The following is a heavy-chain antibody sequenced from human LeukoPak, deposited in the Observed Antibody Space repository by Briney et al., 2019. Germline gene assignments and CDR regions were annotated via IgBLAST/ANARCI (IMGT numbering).Heavy chain of an antibody. CDR2: IKQDGSEK. V-gene: IGHV3-7*01. Sequence: GGSLRLSCAASGFTFNNAWMNWVRQAPGKGLEWVANIKQDGSEKYYVDSAKGRFTISRDNAKNSLYLQMNSLRAEDTAVYYCATSRTFDYWGQGTLVTVSS. CDR1: GFTFNNAW. CDR3: ATSRTFDY. J-gene: IGHJ4*02. D-gene: IGHD1-7*01.